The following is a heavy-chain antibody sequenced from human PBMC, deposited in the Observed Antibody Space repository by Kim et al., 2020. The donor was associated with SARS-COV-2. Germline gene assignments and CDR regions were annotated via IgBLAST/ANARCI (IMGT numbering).Heavy chain of an antibody. CDR2: FDPEDGET. D-gene: IGHD6-13*01. Sequence: ASVKVSCKVSGYTLTELSIHWVRQAPGKGLEWMGGFDPEDGETISVQKFQGRVTMTEDTSTNTAYMKLSSLRSEDTAVYYCVTAYRTAAGVSDFDYWGQGTLVTVSS. J-gene: IGHJ4*02. V-gene: IGHV1-24*01. CDR3: VTAYRTAAGVSDFDY. CDR1: GYTLTELS.